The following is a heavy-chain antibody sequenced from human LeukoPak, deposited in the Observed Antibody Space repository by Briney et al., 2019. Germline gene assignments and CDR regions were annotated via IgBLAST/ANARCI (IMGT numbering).Heavy chain of an antibody. CDR1: GYTFTSYD. J-gene: IGHJ5*02. CDR2: MNPNSGNT. Sequence: ASVKVSCKASGYTFTSYDINWVRQVTGQGLEWMGWMNPNSGNTGYAQKFQGRVTMTWNTSISTAYMELSSLRSEDTAVYYCAVTQGDYDILTGYYKVGWSDPWGQGTLVTVSS. V-gene: IGHV1-8*01. D-gene: IGHD3-9*01. CDR3: AVTQGDYDILTGYYKVGWSDP.